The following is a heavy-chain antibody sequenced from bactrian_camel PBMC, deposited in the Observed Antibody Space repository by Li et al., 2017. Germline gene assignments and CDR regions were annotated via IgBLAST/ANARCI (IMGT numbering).Heavy chain of an antibody. D-gene: IGHD1*01. CDR3: ATGTRCWHDDRDEAWFPVWEDLR. V-gene: IGHV3S1*01. CDR2: IYLGGGVP. J-gene: IGHJ4*01. Sequence: QLVESGGGAVQAGGSLRLSCRYSGDAYSRRCIGWFRQAPGTEREGVAGIYLGGGVPYYTDSVKGRFTIARDDGVNAIYLQMNSLKLEDTGMYYCATGTRCWHDDRDEAWFPVWEDLRWGHGTQVTVS. CDR1: GDAYSRRC.